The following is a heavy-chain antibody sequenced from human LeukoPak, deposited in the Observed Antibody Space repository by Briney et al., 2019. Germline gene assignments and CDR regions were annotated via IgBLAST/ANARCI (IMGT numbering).Heavy chain of an antibody. CDR3: ARENIVVVPAAMFHYYYGMDV. J-gene: IGHJ6*02. Sequence: GGSLRLSCAASGFTFSSYSMNWVRQAPGEGLEWVSSISSSSSYIYYADSVKGRFTISRDNAKNSLYLQMNSPRAEDTAVYYCARENIVVVPAAMFHYYYGMDVWGQGTTVTVSS. D-gene: IGHD2-2*01. CDR1: GFTFSSYS. CDR2: ISSSSSYI. V-gene: IGHV3-21*01.